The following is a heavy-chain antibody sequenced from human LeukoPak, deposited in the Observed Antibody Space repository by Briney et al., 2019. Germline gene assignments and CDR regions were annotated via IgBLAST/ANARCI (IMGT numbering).Heavy chain of an antibody. V-gene: IGHV4-59*01. J-gene: IGHJ4*02. D-gene: IGHD3-16*01. CDR3: TRGAGWLIDY. Sequence: NASETLFITCTVSDDSISDYYWGRIRQPPAKGLEWIGYFYNSGRSTYNPSLKSRVTISADTSKNHFSLKLNSVTTADTAVYYCTRGAGWLIDYWGQGILVTVSS. CDR1: DDSISDYY. CDR2: FYNSGRS.